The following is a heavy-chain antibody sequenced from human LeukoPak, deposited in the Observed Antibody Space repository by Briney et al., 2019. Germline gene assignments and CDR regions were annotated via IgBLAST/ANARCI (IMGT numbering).Heavy chain of an antibody. CDR3: ARLTWEIAYFDY. CDR1: GXSIS. J-gene: IGHJ4*02. CDR2: IYYSGGT. V-gene: IGHV4-39*01. D-gene: IGHD1-26*01. Sequence: SETLSLTCNVSGXSISWGWIRQPPGKDPEWIGSIYYSGGTYYSPSLKSRVTIVVDTSQKDFSLKVSSVTAADTAVYYCARLTWEIAYFDYCGQGTLVTVSS.